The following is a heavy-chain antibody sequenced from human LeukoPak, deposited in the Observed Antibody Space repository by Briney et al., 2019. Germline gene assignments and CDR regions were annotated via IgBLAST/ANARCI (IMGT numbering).Heavy chain of an antibody. CDR1: GDSVSSNSAA. CDR2: TYYRFMWYN. V-gene: IGHV6-1*01. CDR3: AGFAVAGQYYFDY. D-gene: IGHD6-19*01. Sequence: SQTLSLTCAISGDSVSSNSAAWNWIRQSPSRGLEWLGRTYYRFMWYNDYAVSVKSRITINPDTSKSQFSLQLNSVTPEDTAVYYCAGFAVAGQYYFDYWGQGTLVTVSS. J-gene: IGHJ4*02.